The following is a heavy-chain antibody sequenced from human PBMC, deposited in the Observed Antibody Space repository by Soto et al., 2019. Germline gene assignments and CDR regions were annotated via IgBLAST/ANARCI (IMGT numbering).Heavy chain of an antibody. D-gene: IGHD6-19*01. Sequence: EVQLVESGGGLVQPGGSLRLSCAASGFTFSSYWMHWVRQAPGKGLVWVSRIYSDGSSTSYADSVKGRFTISRDNAKNTLYLQMNSLRAEDTAVYYCARRTGSSGWKTNFDYWGQGTLVTVSS. J-gene: IGHJ4*02. CDR1: GFTFSSYW. V-gene: IGHV3-74*01. CDR3: ARRTGSSGWKTNFDY. CDR2: IYSDGSST.